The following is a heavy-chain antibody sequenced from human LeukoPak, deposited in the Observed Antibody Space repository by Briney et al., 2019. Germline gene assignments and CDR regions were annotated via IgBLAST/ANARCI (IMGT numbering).Heavy chain of an antibody. CDR1: GGSISSYY. CDR2: IYTSGST. Sequence: PSETLSLTCTVSGGSISSYYWSWVRQPAGKGLEWIGRIYTSGSTNYNPSLKSRVTMSVDTSKTQFSLKLSSVTAADTAVYYCARDEYPYSNFDYWGQGTLVTVSS. CDR3: ARDEYPYSNFDY. D-gene: IGHD4-11*01. J-gene: IGHJ4*02. V-gene: IGHV4-4*07.